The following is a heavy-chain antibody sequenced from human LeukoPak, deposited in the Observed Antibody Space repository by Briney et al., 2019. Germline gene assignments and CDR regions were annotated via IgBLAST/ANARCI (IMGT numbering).Heavy chain of an antibody. Sequence: GASVKVSCKASGYTFIGYYMRWVRQAPGQGLEWMGWINPNSGGTNYAQKFQGWVTMTRDTSISTAYMELSRLRSDDTAVYYCAREFGGGYDYGWFDPWGQGTLVTVSS. V-gene: IGHV1-2*04. CDR3: AREFGGGYDYGWFDP. CDR1: GYTFIGYY. D-gene: IGHD5-12*01. J-gene: IGHJ5*02. CDR2: INPNSGGT.